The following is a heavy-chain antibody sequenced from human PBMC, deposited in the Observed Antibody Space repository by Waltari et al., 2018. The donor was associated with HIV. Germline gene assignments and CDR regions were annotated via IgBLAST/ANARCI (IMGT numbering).Heavy chain of an antibody. CDR2: ISSTSSHI. CDR3: ARGGAGATAEDLFDS. Sequence: LRLSCAPSGFSFSFFSMNWVRQAPGKGLEWVSSISSTSSHIFYADSVRGRFTISRDNAKNSLYLQMNSLKAEDTAVYYCARGGAGATAEDLFDSWGQGTLVTVSS. J-gene: IGHJ5*01. CDR1: GFSFSFFS. D-gene: IGHD1-26*01. V-gene: IGHV3-21*01.